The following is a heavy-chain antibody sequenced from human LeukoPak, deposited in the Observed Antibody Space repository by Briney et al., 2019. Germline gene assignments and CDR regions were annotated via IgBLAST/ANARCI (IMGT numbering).Heavy chain of an antibody. V-gene: IGHV4-4*02. Sequence: KASETLSLTCAVSGGSIGSSNWWSWVRQPPGKGLEWIGEIYHSGSTNYNPSLKSRVTISVDKSKNQFSLKLSSVTAADTAVYYCARGSPAGEQQLASHGLDYWGQGTLVTVSS. CDR2: IYHSGST. D-gene: IGHD6-13*01. CDR3: ARGSPAGEQQLASHGLDY. CDR1: GGSIGSSNW. J-gene: IGHJ4*02.